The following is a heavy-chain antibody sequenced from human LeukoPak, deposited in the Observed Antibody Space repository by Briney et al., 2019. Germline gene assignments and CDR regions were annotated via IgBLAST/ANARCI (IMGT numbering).Heavy chain of an antibody. Sequence: PGGSLRLSCVVSGFPFSNAWLQWVRQAPGKGLEWVGRIKGTDVGGTADYAAPVQGRFTISRDDSQNTMYLQMNGLKTEDTAVYYCTTVSHIGGRPGDQGTLVTVSS. CDR3: TTVSHIGGRP. CDR1: GFPFSNAW. V-gene: IGHV3-15*01. CDR2: IKGTDVGGTA. D-gene: IGHD6-6*01. J-gene: IGHJ4*02.